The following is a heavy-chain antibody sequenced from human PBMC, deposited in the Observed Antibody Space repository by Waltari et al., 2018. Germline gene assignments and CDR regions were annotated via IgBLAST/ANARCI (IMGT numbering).Heavy chain of an antibody. J-gene: IGHJ4*02. CDR3: ARHLYSIDYLELGN. V-gene: IGHV3-23*01. Sequence: EVHLLESGGGWAQPGGSLRLPCAAAGSNFILYAMSWVRQAPGKGLECVSGISGSGVITKYADSVKGRFTVSRDNSKNTVFLQLNILRAEDTAIYYCARHLYSIDYLELGNWGQGTLVTVSS. CDR2: ISGSGVIT. D-gene: IGHD3-22*01. CDR1: GSNFILYA.